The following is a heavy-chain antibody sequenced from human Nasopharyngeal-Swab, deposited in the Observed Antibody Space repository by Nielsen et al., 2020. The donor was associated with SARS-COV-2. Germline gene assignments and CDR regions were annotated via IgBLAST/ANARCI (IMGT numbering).Heavy chain of an antibody. V-gene: IGHV3-11*06. CDR2: ISSSSSYT. J-gene: IGHJ6*02. Sequence: REAPGKGLEWVSYISSSSSYTNYADSVKGRFTISRDNAKNSLYLQMNSLRAEDTAVYYCARDRFKKQGGMDVWGQGTTVTVSS. CDR3: ARDRFKKQGGMDV. D-gene: IGHD3-3*01.